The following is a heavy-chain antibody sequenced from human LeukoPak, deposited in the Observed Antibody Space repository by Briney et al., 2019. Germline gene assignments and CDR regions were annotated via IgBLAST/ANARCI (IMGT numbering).Heavy chain of an antibody. Sequence: GGSLRLSCAASEFTVSSNYMSWVRQAPGKGLEWVSIIYSTGGKYYADSVKGRFTISRDNSKDTLYLQMNSPRAEDTAVYYCARGSDGWFAFDYWGQGILVTVSS. CDR2: IYSTGGK. V-gene: IGHV3-66*01. CDR3: ARGSDGWFAFDY. J-gene: IGHJ4*02. D-gene: IGHD6-19*01. CDR1: EFTVSSNY.